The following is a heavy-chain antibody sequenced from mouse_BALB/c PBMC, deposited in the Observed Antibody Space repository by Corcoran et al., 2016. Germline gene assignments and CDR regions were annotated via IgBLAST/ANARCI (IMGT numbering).Heavy chain of an antibody. J-gene: IGHJ1*01. CDR1: GYSFTSYY. D-gene: IGHD1-1*01. V-gene: IGHV1-66*01. Sequence: QVQLQQSGPELVKPGASVKISCKASGYSFTSYYIHWVKQRPGQGLEWIGWIFPGSGNTKYNEKFKGKATLTADTSSSTAYMQLSSLTSEDSAVYFCARFYGSSYFKNFDVWGAGTTVTVSS. CDR3: ARFYGSSYFKNFDV. CDR2: IFPGSGNT.